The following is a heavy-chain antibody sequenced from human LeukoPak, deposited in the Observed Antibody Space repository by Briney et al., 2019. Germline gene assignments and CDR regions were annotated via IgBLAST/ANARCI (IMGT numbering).Heavy chain of an antibody. J-gene: IGHJ5*02. CDR1: GFTFSSCA. V-gene: IGHV3-30*02. D-gene: IGHD4/OR15-4a*01. CDR3: TKGDDYGATTRLPKFNWFDP. Sequence: GGSLRLSCAAPGFTFSSCAMHWVRQVPGKGLEWVAFIRYDGKIKNYADSVKGRFTISRDNSKDTVYLQMSSLRPEDTAVYYCTKGDDYGATTRLPKFNWFDPWGQGTLVTVSS. CDR2: IRYDGKIK.